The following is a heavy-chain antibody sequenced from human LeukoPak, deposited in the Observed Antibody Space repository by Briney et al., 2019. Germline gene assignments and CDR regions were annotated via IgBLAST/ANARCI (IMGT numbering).Heavy chain of an antibody. V-gene: IGHV3-30*02. CDR1: GFTFSSYG. Sequence: GGSLRLSCAASGFTFSSYGMHWVRQVPGKGLEWVAFIRYDGSNKYYADSVKGRFTISRDNSKNTLYLQMNSLRAEDTAVYYCAKPLNWGVNYDFWSGYYTGDYWGQGTLVTVSS. J-gene: IGHJ4*02. D-gene: IGHD3-3*01. CDR2: IRYDGSNK. CDR3: AKPLNWGVNYDFWSGYYTGDY.